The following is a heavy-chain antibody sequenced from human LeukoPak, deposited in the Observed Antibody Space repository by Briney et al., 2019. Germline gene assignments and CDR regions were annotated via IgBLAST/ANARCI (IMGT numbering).Heavy chain of an antibody. CDR3: ARESFDY. V-gene: IGHV3-48*02. Sequence: GGSLRLSCAASGFTFSTYSMNWVRQAPGKGLEWVSYISSRSSSIYYADSVKGRFTISRDNAKNALYLQMNSLRDEDTAVYYCARESFDYWGQGTLVTVSS. CDR2: ISSRSSSI. J-gene: IGHJ4*02. CDR1: GFTFSTYS.